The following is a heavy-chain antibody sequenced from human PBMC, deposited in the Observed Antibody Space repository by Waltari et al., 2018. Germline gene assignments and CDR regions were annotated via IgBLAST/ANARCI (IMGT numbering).Heavy chain of an antibody. CDR2: ISGSGDST. V-gene: IGHV3-23*01. Sequence: EVQLFVSGGGLVQPGGSLRLSCADSGFTFSRSPMTLVRQAPGKGLEWVSIISGSGDSTYYTDSVKGRFTISRDNSKNTLYLQRNSLRAEDTAIYYCAKWYYSYYGMDVWGQGTTVTVSS. CDR3: AKWYYSYYGMDV. J-gene: IGHJ6*02. CDR1: GFTFSRSP.